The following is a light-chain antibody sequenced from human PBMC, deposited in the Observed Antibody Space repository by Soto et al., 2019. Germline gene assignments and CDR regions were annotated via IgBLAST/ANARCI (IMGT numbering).Light chain of an antibody. V-gene: IGKV3-20*01. CDR3: KHYGNSRVT. J-gene: IGKJ3*01. CDR2: CAF. CDR1: QSVSNNR. Sequence: EIVLTQSPDTLSLSPGERATLSCRASQSVSNNRLAWYQQRPGQAPSLLIYCAFSRATGVPDRFSGSGSGTDFTLTISRLEPEDFAVYSCKHYGNSRVTFGPGTKVDVK.